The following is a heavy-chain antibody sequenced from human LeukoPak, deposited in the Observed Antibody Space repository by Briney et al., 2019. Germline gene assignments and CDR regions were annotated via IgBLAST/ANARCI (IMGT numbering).Heavy chain of an antibody. V-gene: IGHV3-74*01. CDR3: VRDRIGFDP. D-gene: IGHD3-16*02. CDR1: GLTFNNYW. CDR2: IDSDGSTT. J-gene: IGHJ5*02. Sequence: QSGGSLRLSXAASGLTFNNYWMHWVRRAPGKGLVWVSRIDSDGSTTSYADSVKGRFTVSRDNAKNTVFLQMNSLRAEDTAVYYCVRDRIGFDPWGQGTLVTVSS.